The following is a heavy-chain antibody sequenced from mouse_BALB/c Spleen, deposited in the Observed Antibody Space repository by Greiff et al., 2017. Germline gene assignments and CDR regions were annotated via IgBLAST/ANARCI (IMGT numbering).Heavy chain of an antibody. D-gene: IGHD4-1*01. J-gene: IGHJ4*01. CDR2: INPNNGGT. V-gene: IGHV1-18*01. CDR1: GYTFTDYN. Sequence: VQLQQSGPELVKPGASVKIPCKASGYTFTDYNMDWVKQSHGKSLEWIGDINPNNGGTIYNQTFKGKATLTVDKSSSTAYMELRSLTSEDTAVYDCARRELGFYAMDYWGQGTSVTVAA. CDR3: ARRELGFYAMDY.